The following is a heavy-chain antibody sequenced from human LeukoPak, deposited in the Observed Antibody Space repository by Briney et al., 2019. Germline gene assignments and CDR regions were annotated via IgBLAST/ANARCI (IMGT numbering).Heavy chain of an antibody. V-gene: IGHV4-59*11. CDR1: GGSISIHY. D-gene: IGHD6-6*01. Sequence: SETLSLTCTVSGGSISIHYWSWIRQPPGKGLEWIGYIYYSWITNYNPSLKSRVTISVDTSKNQFSLKLSSVTAADTAVYYCARWGYSSSSGYYYYYMDVWGKGTTVTVSS. CDR3: ARWGYSSSSGYYYYYMDV. J-gene: IGHJ6*03. CDR2: IYYSWIT.